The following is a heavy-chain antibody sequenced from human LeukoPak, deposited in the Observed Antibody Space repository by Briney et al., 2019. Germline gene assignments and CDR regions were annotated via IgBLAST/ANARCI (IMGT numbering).Heavy chain of an antibody. D-gene: IGHD2-8*01. CDR1: GGSISSYY. CDR2: IYTSGST. CDR3: ARERGYCTNCVCYPYYFDY. V-gene: IGHV4-4*07. J-gene: IGHJ4*02. Sequence: SETLSLTCTVSGGSISSYYWSWIRQPAGKGLEWIGRIYTSGSTNYNPSLKSRVTMSVDTSKNQFSLKLSSVTAADTAVYYCARERGYCTNCVCYPYYFDYWGQGTLVTVSS.